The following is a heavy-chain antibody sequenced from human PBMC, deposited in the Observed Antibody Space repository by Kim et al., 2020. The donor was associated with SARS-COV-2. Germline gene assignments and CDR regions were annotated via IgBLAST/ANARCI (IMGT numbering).Heavy chain of an antibody. D-gene: IGHD3-3*01. CDR3: TRNRRFFGMDV. CDR2: INSDGSSR. V-gene: IGHV3-74*01. Sequence: GGSLRLSCTASGFSFSTYWMHWVRQAPGKGLVWVARINSDGSSRGYADSVKGRFTISRDNAKNTLYLQMDSLTVDDTAVYYCTRNRRFFGMDVWGQGTTVTVSS. CDR1: GFSFSTYW. J-gene: IGHJ6*02.